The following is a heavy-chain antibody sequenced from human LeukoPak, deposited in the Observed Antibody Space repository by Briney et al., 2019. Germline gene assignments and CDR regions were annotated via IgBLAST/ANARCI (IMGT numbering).Heavy chain of an antibody. CDR3: ARDQYDTWSRRGNFDS. J-gene: IGHJ4*02. CDR2: IKLDGSEK. CDR1: GFTFRKYW. Sequence: GSLSLSFVASGFTFRKYWMSWVRPAPGKGLEWVANIKLDGSEKNYVDSVKGRFTISRDNTKNSLYLQMNSLRAEDTAVFYCARDQYDTWSRRGNFDSWGQGTLVIVSS. D-gene: IGHD3-3*01. V-gene: IGHV3-7*03.